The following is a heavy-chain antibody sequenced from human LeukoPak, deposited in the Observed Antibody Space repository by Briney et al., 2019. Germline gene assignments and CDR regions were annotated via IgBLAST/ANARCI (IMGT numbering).Heavy chain of an antibody. J-gene: IGHJ4*02. V-gene: IGHV4-59*01. CDR3: ARGLMMAVAGRGEFHY. D-gene: IGHD6-13*01. Sequence: NASETLSLTCTVSGDSISGYYCSWIRQPPGKGLEWIAFIHSSGTTNYNPSLKSRVSISVDTSNNQFSLKLSSVTAADTAVYYCARGLMMAVAGRGEFHYWGQGTLVTVSS. CDR1: GDSISGYY. CDR2: IHSSGTT.